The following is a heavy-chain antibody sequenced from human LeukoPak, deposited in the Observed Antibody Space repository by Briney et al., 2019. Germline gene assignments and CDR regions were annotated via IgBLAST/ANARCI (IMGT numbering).Heavy chain of an antibody. CDR1: GYTFTSYD. J-gene: IGHJ3*02. Sequence: ASVEVSCKASGYTFTSYDINWVRQATGQGLEWMGWMNPNSGNTGYAQKFQGRVTMTRSTSLSTAYMELSSLRSEDTAVFYCATDNYASGTPYAFDIWGQGTMVTVSS. V-gene: IGHV1-8*01. D-gene: IGHD3-10*01. CDR3: ATDNYASGTPYAFDI. CDR2: MNPNSGNT.